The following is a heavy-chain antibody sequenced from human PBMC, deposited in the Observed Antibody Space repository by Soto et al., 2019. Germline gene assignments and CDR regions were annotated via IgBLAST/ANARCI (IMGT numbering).Heavy chain of an antibody. J-gene: IGHJ4*02. D-gene: IGHD1-1*01. CDR2: IYYSGST. Sequence: QVQLQESGPGLVKPSETLSLTCTVSGGSISSYYWSWIRQPPGKGLEWIGYIYYSGSTNYNPSLKSRDSKSVDTSNNQFSLKLSSVTAADTAVYYCAIVADWNDGLDYWGQGTLVTVSS. CDR1: GGSISSYY. V-gene: IGHV4-59*01. CDR3: AIVADWNDGLDY.